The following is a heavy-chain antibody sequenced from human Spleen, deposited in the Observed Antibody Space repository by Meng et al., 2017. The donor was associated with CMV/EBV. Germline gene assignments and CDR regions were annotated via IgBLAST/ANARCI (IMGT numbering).Heavy chain of an antibody. CDR3: ARQGWLRSADFDF. J-gene: IGHJ4*02. CDR1: GSTLTTYA. CDR2: INTNTGNP. Sequence: CKASGSTLTTYAMNWVRQAPGQGLEWMGWINTNTGNPTYAQAFTGRFVFSLDTSVSTAYLQINSLKADDTAVYYCARQGWLRSADFDFWGQGTLVTVSS. V-gene: IGHV7-4-1*02. D-gene: IGHD5-12*01.